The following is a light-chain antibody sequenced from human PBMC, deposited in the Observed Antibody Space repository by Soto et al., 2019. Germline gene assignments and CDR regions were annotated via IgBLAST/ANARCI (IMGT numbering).Light chain of an antibody. Sequence: QLVLTQPPSVSGAPGQRVTISCTGSSSNIGAGYDVHWYQQLPGTAPKLLIYGNSNRPSGVPDRFSGSKPGTSASLAITGLQAEDEADYYCQSYDSSRSGWVFGGGTKLTVL. J-gene: IGLJ3*02. V-gene: IGLV1-40*01. CDR3: QSYDSSRSGWV. CDR2: GNS. CDR1: SSNIGAGYD.